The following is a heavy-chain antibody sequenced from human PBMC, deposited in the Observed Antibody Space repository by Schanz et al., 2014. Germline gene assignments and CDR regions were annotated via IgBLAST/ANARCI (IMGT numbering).Heavy chain of an antibody. CDR3: ARGGGPEDVFDI. D-gene: IGHD5-12*01. Sequence: QGQLVQSGAEVKKPGASVKVSCKASGGTFNSYTISWVRQAPGQGLEWMGRIIPIHGIVNYAQRFQDRVRITADKSTSTAYMELSSLRSDDTAVYYCARGGGPEDVFDIWGQGTILTVSS. CDR1: GGTFNSYT. CDR2: IIPIHGIV. J-gene: IGHJ3*02. V-gene: IGHV1-69*09.